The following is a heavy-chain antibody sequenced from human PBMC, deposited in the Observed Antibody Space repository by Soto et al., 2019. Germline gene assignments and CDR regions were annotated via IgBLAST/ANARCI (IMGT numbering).Heavy chain of an antibody. CDR2: MYYSGST. CDR3: ARGGEDCSSTSCYFRYYYMDV. Sequence: QVQLQESGPGLVKPSETLSLTCTVSGGSISSYYWSWIRQPPGKGLEWIGYMYYSGSTNYNPSLKSRVTIAVDTSKNQFSLKLSSVTAADTAVYYCARGGEDCSSTSCYFRYYYMDVWGQGTTVTVSS. D-gene: IGHD2-2*01. J-gene: IGHJ6*03. V-gene: IGHV4-59*01. CDR1: GGSISSYY.